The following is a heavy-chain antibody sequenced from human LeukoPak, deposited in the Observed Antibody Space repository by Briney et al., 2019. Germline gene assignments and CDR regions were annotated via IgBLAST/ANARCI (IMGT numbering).Heavy chain of an antibody. CDR3: ARGLGTRDQRRGGDWFDP. Sequence: ASVKVSCKASGGTFSSYAISWVRQAPGQGLEWMGGIIPIFGTANYAQKFQGRVTITADESTSTAYMELSSLRSEDTAVYYCARGLGTRDQRRGGDWFDPWGQGTLVTVSS. V-gene: IGHV1-69*01. CDR2: IIPIFGTA. J-gene: IGHJ5*02. D-gene: IGHD1-1*01. CDR1: GGTFSSYA.